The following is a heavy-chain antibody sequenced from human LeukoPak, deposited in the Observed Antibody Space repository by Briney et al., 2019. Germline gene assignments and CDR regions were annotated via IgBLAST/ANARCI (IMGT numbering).Heavy chain of an antibody. CDR3: ARSRGDYDY. CDR2: INHSGST. Sequence: SETLSLTCVVFGDSFSAYYWSWIRQPPGKGLEWIGEINHSGSTNYNPSLKSRVTISVDTSKNQFSLKLSSVTAADTAVYYCARSRGDYDYWGQGTLVTVSS. D-gene: IGHD3-10*01. CDR1: GDSFSAYY. V-gene: IGHV4-34*01. J-gene: IGHJ4*02.